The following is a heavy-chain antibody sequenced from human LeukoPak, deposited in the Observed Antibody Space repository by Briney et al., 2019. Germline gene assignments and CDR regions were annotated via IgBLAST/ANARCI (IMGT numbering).Heavy chain of an antibody. CDR1: GGSISSSNW. D-gene: IGHD3-22*01. CDR3: ARVSRGYYSNYVDY. Sequence: SETLSPTCAVSGGSISSSNWWSWVRQPPGKGLEWIGSIYYGGNTYYNPSLKSRVTISIDTSKNQFSLRLRSVTAADTAVYYCARVSRGYYSNYVDYWGQGTLVTVSS. J-gene: IGHJ4*02. CDR2: IYYGGNT. V-gene: IGHV4-4*02.